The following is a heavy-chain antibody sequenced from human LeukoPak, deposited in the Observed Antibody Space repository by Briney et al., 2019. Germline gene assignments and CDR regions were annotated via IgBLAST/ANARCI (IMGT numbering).Heavy chain of an antibody. J-gene: IGHJ4*02. D-gene: IGHD4-17*01. CDR2: IIPIFGTA. V-gene: IGHV1-69*01. Sequence: SVKVSCKASGGTFSSYAISWVRQAPGQGLEWMGGIIPIFGTANYVQKFQGRVTITADESTSTAYMELSSLRSEDTAVYYCARSERDATVTTDYWGQGTLVTVSS. CDR3: ARSERDATVTTDY. CDR1: GGTFSSYA.